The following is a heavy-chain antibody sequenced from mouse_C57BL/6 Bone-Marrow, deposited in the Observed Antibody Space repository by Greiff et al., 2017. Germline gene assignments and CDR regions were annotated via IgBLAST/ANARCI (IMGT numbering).Heavy chain of an antibody. Sequence: EVQLQQSGPELVKPGASVKISCKASGYSFTGYYMNWVKQSPEKSLEWIGEINPSTGGTTYNQKFKAKATLTVDKSSSTAYMQLKSLTSEDSAVYYCARLRYYGSYWYFDVWGTGTTVTVSS. J-gene: IGHJ1*03. CDR3: ARLRYYGSYWYFDV. V-gene: IGHV1-42*01. CDR1: GYSFTGYY. D-gene: IGHD1-1*01. CDR2: INPSTGGT.